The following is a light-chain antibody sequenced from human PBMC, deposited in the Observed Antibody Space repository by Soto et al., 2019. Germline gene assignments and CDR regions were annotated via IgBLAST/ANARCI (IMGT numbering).Light chain of an antibody. J-gene: IGLJ1*01. CDR2: DVS. V-gene: IGLV2-11*01. CDR1: SSDVGGYNY. Sequence: QLVLTQPRSVSGSPGQSVTISCTGTSSDVGGYNYVSWYQQHPGKAPKLMIYDVSKRPSGVPDRFSGSKSGNTASLTISGLQAEDEADYYCCSYAGSYTFLVFGTGTKVTVL. CDR3: CSYAGSYTFLV.